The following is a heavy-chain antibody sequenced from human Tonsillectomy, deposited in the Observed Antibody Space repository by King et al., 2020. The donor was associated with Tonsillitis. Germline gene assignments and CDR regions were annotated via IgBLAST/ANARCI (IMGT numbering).Heavy chain of an antibody. Sequence: VQLVESGAEVKKPGASVKVSCKASGYTFTGYYMYWVRQAPGQGLEWMGWINPDSGDTNYAQKFQGRVTMTRDTSISTAYMELSRLRSDDTALYYCARAEVGFCDSSSCYSRLQCLYGDYAQRGSAMDGWGQGTAVTVSS. J-gene: IGHJ6*02. D-gene: IGHD2-2*01. CDR1: GYTFTGYY. CDR2: INPDSGDT. CDR3: ARAEVGFCDSSSCYSRLQCLYGDYAQRGSAMDG. V-gene: IGHV1-2*02.